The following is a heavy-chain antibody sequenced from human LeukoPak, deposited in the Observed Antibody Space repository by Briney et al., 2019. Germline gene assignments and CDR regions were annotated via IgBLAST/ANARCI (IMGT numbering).Heavy chain of an antibody. CDR2: IWYDGSNK. V-gene: IGHV3-33*01. Sequence: PGGSLRLSCAASGFTFSSYGMHWVRQAPGKGLEWVAVIWYDGSNKYYADSVKGRFTISRDNSKNTLYLQMNSLRAEDTAVYYCARGVRPSPYYYYGMDVWGQGTTVTVSS. J-gene: IGHJ6*02. CDR1: GFTFSSYG. CDR3: ARGVRPSPYYYYGMDV.